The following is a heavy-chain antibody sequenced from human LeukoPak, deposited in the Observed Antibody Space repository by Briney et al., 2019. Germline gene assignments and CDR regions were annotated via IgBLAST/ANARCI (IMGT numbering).Heavy chain of an antibody. V-gene: IGHV3-11*01. CDR3: ASLNYDFWSGYSYYYYYYMDV. CDR2: ISSSGSTK. Sequence: GGSLRLSCAASGFTFSDYYMSWIRQAPGKGLEWVSYISSSGSTKYYADSVKGRFTISRDNAKNSLYLQMNSLRAEDTAVYYCASLNYDFWSGYSYYYYYYMDVWGKGTTVTVSS. CDR1: GFTFSDYY. J-gene: IGHJ6*03. D-gene: IGHD3-3*01.